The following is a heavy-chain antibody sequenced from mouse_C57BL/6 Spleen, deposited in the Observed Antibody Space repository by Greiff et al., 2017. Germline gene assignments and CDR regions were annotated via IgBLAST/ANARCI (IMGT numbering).Heavy chain of an antibody. CDR1: GYTFTDYY. Sequence: VQLQQSGPELVKPGASVKISCKASGYTFTDYYMNWVKQSHGKSLEWIGDINPNNGGTSYNQKFKGKATLTVDKSSSTAYMELRSLTSEDSAVYYCARTITAVVEGDFDVWGTGTTVTVSS. J-gene: IGHJ1*03. D-gene: IGHD1-1*01. CDR3: ARTITAVVEGDFDV. CDR2: INPNNGGT. V-gene: IGHV1-26*01.